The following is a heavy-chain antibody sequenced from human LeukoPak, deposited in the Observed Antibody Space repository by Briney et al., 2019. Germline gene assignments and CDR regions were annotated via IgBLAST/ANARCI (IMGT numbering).Heavy chain of an antibody. CDR2: ISYTGYP. V-gene: IGHV4-59*13. CDR3: ARGRNDNGGMFFDS. D-gene: IGHD4-23*01. Sequence: SETLSLTCTVSGGSIRSYYWAWIRQPPGKGLECIGFISYTGYPSYSPSLKSRVAISVDTSKSQFSLRLGSMTAADTAVYYCARGRNDNGGMFFDSWGQGTLVTVSS. CDR1: GGSIRSYY. J-gene: IGHJ4*02.